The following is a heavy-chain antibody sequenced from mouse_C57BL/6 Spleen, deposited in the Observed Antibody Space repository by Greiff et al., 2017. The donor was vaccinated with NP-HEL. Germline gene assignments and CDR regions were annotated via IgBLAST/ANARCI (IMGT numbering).Heavy chain of an antibody. CDR3: AKKGYRNYENYAMGY. CDR1: GFSLTSYG. CDR2: IWSGGST. D-gene: IGHD2-5*01. V-gene: IGHV2-5*01. J-gene: IGHJ4*01. Sequence: VQLQQSGPGLVQPSQCLSITCTVSGFSLTSYGVHWVRQSPGKGLEWLGVIWSGGSTDYNAAFLSRLSTTKDNPKSQVFFKMNSRQADDTAISYCAKKGYRNYENYAMGYWGQGTSVTVSS.